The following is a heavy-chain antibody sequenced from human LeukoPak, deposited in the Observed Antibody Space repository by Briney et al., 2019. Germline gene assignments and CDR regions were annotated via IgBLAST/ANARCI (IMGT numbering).Heavy chain of an antibody. J-gene: IGHJ3*02. D-gene: IGHD3-22*01. Sequence: SETLSLTCTVSGGSISSSSYYWGWIRQPPGKGLEWIGSIYYSGSTYYNPSLKSRVTISVDPSKNQFSLKLSSVTAADTAVYYCAILTSSAMLYYYDSSGYYDAFDIWGRGTMVTVSS. V-gene: IGHV4-39*01. CDR2: IYYSGST. CDR1: GGSISSSSYY. CDR3: AILTSSAMLYYYDSSGYYDAFDI.